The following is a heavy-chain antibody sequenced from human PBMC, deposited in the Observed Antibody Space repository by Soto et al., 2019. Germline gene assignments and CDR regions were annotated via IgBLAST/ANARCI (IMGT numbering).Heavy chain of an antibody. J-gene: IGHJ4*02. CDR1: GYSFTTYW. D-gene: IGHD3-22*01. V-gene: IGHV5-51*01. Sequence: ESLKISCKGSGYSFTTYWIAWLRQMPGKGLEWMGIIYPATSDTRYSPSFQGQVTISADKSINTAYLQWSSLKASDTAMYYCARRDYSDRHLAFDYWGQGTLVTVSS. CDR2: IYPATSDT. CDR3: ARRDYSDRHLAFDY.